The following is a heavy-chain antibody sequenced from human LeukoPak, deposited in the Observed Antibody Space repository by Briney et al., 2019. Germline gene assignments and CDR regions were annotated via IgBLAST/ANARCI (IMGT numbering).Heavy chain of an antibody. Sequence: ASVKVSCKASGYTFTSYGTSWVRQAPGQGLEWMGWISAYNGNTNYAQKPQGRVTMTTDTSTSTAYMELRSLRSDDTAVYYCAGSGELRPAAMGGFDYWGQGTLVTVSS. V-gene: IGHV1-18*01. CDR3: AGSGELRPAAMGGFDY. CDR2: ISAYNGNT. D-gene: IGHD2-2*01. J-gene: IGHJ4*02. CDR1: GYTFTSYG.